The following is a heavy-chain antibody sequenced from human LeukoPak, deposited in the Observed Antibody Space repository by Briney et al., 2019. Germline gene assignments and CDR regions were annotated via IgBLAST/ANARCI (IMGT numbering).Heavy chain of an antibody. D-gene: IGHD1-26*01. J-gene: IGHJ3*02. V-gene: IGHV1-24*01. CDR1: GYTLTELS. Sequence: GASVKVSCKVSGYTLTELSMHWVRQAPGKGLEWMGGFDPEDGETIYAQKFQGRVTMTEDTSTDTAYMELSSLRSEDTAVYYCASSGSLVWAFDIWGQGTMVTVSS. CDR2: FDPEDGET. CDR3: ASSGSLVWAFDI.